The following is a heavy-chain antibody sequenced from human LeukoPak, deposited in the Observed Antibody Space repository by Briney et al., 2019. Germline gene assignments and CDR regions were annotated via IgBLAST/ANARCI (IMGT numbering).Heavy chain of an antibody. J-gene: IGHJ4*02. CDR2: IIPIFGTA. CDR1: GGTFSSYA. D-gene: IGHD3-10*01. Sequence: ASVKVSCKASGGTFSSYAISWVRQAPGQGLEWMGGIIPIFGTANYAQKFQGRVTITADKSTSTAYMELSSLRSEDTAVYYSAGGITMVRGGPLWPPFDYWGQGTLVTVSS. CDR3: AGGITMVRGGPLWPPFDY. V-gene: IGHV1-69*06.